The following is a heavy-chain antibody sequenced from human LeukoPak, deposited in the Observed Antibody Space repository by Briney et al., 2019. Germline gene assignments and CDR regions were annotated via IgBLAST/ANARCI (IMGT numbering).Heavy chain of an antibody. D-gene: IGHD3-22*01. CDR3: ARQSPVRHHYFDSSGPLDY. J-gene: IGHJ4*02. CDR1: GFSFSSYW. CDR2: IKKDGTEQ. Sequence: GGSLRLSCVASGFSFSSYWMTWVRQAPGKGLEWVANIKKDGTEQYYVDSVKGRFTVSRDNAKNLLYLQMNSLRVEDTAHYYFARQSPVRHHYFDSSGPLDYWGQGTVLTVS. V-gene: IGHV3-7*01.